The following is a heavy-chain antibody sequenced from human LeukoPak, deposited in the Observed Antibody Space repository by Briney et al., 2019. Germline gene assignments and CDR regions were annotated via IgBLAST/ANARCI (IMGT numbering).Heavy chain of an antibody. CDR3: AKGSYGDSPYWYFNL. CDR1: GFTFSSYA. V-gene: IGHV3-21*04. D-gene: IGHD4-17*01. CDR2: ISSSSSYI. Sequence: GGSLRLSCATSGFTFSSYAMHWVRQAPGKGLEWVSSISSSSSYIYYGDSVKGRFTISRDNANNSLYLQMNSLRAEDTAVYYCAKGSYGDSPYWYFNLWGRGTLVTVSS. J-gene: IGHJ2*01.